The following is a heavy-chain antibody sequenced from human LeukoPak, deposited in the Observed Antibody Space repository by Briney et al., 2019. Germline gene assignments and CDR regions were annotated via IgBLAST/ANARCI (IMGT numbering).Heavy chain of an antibody. CDR1: GFTFSSYA. CDR2: SSGSGGST. Sequence: PGGSLRLSCAASGFTFSSYAMSWVRQAPGKGLEWVSASSGSGGSTYNADSAKGRFTISRDNSKNTLYLQMNSLRAEDTAVYYCAKMYYDSSGHFDYWGQGTLVTVSS. CDR3: AKMYYDSSGHFDY. J-gene: IGHJ4*02. D-gene: IGHD3-22*01. V-gene: IGHV3-23*01.